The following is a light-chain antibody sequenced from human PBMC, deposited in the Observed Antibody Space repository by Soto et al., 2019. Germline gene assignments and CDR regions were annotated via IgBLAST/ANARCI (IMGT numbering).Light chain of an antibody. V-gene: IGKV3-20*01. CDR3: QQYGSPPWT. CDR2: GAS. J-gene: IGKJ1*01. CDR1: QSVSSSY. Sequence: EIVLTQSPGTLSLSPGERATLSCRASQSVSSSYLAWYQQKPGQAPRLLLYGASSRATCIPDRFSGSGSGTDFTLTISRLEPDDFAVYYCQQYGSPPWTFGQGTKVEIK.